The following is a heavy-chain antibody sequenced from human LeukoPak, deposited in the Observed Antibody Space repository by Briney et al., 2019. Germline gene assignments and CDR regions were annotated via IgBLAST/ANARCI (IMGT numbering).Heavy chain of an antibody. CDR3: ARGTTVASGMQF. V-gene: IGHV4-4*07. J-gene: IGHJ4*02. CDR1: GGSISTYS. Sequence: PSETLSLTCTVSGGSISTYSWTWVRQSPGKGLEWIGSVVTTTTNYSPALRRRVAISVHPSKNQFSLRLESVTTADTAVYYCARGTTVASGMQFWGQGALVTVSS. D-gene: IGHD6-19*01. CDR2: VVTTTT.